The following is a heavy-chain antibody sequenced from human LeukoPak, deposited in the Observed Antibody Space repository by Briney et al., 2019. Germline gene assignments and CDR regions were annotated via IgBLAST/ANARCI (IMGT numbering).Heavy chain of an antibody. CDR3: ARAGYSMDTEYFQH. V-gene: IGHV3-48*03. D-gene: IGHD5-18*01. CDR1: GFTFSSYE. Sequence: GGSLRLSCAASGFTFSSYEMNWVPQAPGKGLEWVSYISNSGTPIYYADSVKGRFTISRDNAKSSLYLQMNSLRAEDTAVYYCARAGYSMDTEYFQHWGQGTLVTVSS. CDR2: ISNSGTPI. J-gene: IGHJ1*01.